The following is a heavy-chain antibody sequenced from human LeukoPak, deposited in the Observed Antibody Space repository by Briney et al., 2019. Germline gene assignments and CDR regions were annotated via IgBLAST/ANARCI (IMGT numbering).Heavy chain of an antibody. V-gene: IGHV3-15*01. CDR2: VRSETDGGTT. D-gene: IGHD2-2*01. Sequence: GGSLRLSCAASGFTFSNAWMSWVRQAPGRGLEWVSRVRSETDGGTTDYAAPVQGRFTISRDDSKNTLYLQMNSLETDDTAVYYCTTLSYAAAPTWGQGTLVTVSS. J-gene: IGHJ5*02. CDR1: GFTFSNAW. CDR3: TTLSYAAAPT.